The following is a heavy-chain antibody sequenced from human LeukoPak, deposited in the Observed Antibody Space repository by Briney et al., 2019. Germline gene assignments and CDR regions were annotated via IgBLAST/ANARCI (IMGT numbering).Heavy chain of an antibody. Sequence: SQTLSLTCTVSGGSISSGDYYWRWIRQPPGKGLEWIGYIYYSGSTYYHPSLKSRVTISVDTSKNQFSLKLSSVTAADTAVYYCAGSSGWYVDYWGQGTLVTVSS. D-gene: IGHD6-19*01. J-gene: IGHJ4*02. CDR3: AGSSGWYVDY. CDR1: GGSISSGDYY. CDR2: IYYSGST. V-gene: IGHV4-30-4*08.